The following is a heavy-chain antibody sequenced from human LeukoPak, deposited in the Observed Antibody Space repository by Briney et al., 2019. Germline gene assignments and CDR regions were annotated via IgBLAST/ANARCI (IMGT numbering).Heavy chain of an antibody. CDR2: LHADGIER. J-gene: IGHJ4*02. CDR1: GCTLSGYW. CDR3: ARGGYSFDY. Sequence: GGSLRLSCAASGCTLSGYWMSWVRQAPGKGLGWVARLHADGIERYYVDPVKGRFTISRDNAKNSLHLQMYSLRLDDTAVYYCARGGYSFDYLGQGTLVTVSS. D-gene: IGHD5-12*01. V-gene: IGHV3-7*01.